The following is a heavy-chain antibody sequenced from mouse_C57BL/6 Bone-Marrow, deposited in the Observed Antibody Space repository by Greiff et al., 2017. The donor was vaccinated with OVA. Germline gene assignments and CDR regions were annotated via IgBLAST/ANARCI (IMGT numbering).Heavy chain of an antibody. Sequence: EVQLVESGGGLVKPGGSLKLSCAASVFTFSDYGMHWVRQAPEKGLEWVAYLSSGSSTIYYADTVKGRFTISRDTAKNTLFLQMTSLRSEDTAMYYCAKPGSLYYYAMDYWGQGTSVTVSS. CDR3: AKPGSLYYYAMDY. V-gene: IGHV5-17*01. CDR1: VFTFSDYG. J-gene: IGHJ4*01. CDR2: LSSGSSTI. D-gene: IGHD3-1*01.